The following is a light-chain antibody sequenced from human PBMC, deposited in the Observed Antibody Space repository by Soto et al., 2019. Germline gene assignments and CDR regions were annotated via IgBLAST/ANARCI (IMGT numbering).Light chain of an antibody. Sequence: AIRMTQSPSSFSASTGDRVTIACRASQGISSYLAWYQQKPGKAPKLLIYAASTLQSGVPSRFSGSGSGTDFTLTISCLQSEDFATHYCQQYYSYPRTFGRGTKVDIX. CDR2: AAS. CDR1: QGISSY. V-gene: IGKV1-8*01. CDR3: QQYYSYPRT. J-gene: IGKJ2*02.